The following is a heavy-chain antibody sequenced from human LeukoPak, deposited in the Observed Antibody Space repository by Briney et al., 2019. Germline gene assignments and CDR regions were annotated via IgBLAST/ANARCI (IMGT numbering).Heavy chain of an antibody. CDR2: VDPEDGET. CDR3: ARGRIAAAGRDAFDI. Sequence: ASVKVSCKVSGYTFTDYYMHWVQQAPGKGLEWTGLVDPEDGETIYAQKFQGRVTMTRDTSTSTIYMELSSLRSEDTAVYYCARGRIAAAGRDAFDIWGQGTMVTVSS. J-gene: IGHJ3*02. CDR1: GYTFTDYY. D-gene: IGHD6-13*01. V-gene: IGHV1-69-2*01.